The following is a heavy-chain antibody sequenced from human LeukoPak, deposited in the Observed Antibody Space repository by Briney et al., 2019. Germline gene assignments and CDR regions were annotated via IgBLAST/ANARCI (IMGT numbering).Heavy chain of an antibody. D-gene: IGHD4-11*01. CDR1: GFTFSSYA. CDR2: IFGSRDSI. CDR3: TRGMDHINYAWFDP. Sequence: GGSLRLSCAASGFTFSSYAMGWVRQAPGKRLEWVSSIFGSRDSISYANSVKGRFTISRDNAENSLYLQMDSLRVEDTAAYYCTRGMDHINYAWFDPWGQGTLVIVSS. J-gene: IGHJ5*02. V-gene: IGHV3-21*06.